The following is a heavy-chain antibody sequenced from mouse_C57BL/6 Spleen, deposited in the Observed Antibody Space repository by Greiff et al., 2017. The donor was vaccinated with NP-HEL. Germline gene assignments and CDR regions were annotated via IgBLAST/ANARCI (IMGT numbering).Heavy chain of an antibody. CDR3: ARGLRLGFAY. V-gene: IGHV1-69*01. D-gene: IGHD3-2*02. CDR2: IDPSDSYT. Sequence: QVQLQQPGAELVMPGASVKLSCKASGYTFTSYWMHWVKQRPGQGLEWIGEIDPSDSYTNYNQKFKGKSTLTVDKSSSTAYMQLSSLTSEDSAVYDCARGLRLGFAYWGQGTLVTVSA. CDR1: GYTFTSYW. J-gene: IGHJ3*01.